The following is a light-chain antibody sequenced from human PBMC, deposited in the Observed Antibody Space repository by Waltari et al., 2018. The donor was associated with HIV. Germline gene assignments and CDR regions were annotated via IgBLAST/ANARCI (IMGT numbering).Light chain of an antibody. V-gene: IGLV2-11*01. J-gene: IGLJ2*01. Sequence: QSALTQPRSVSGSPGQSVTISCTGTSRDVGSYNYVSWYQLRPGTAPKLILVDISKRPAGVPERFSGSVSGSTASLTISGLQADDAADYYCCSYAGSFTLIFGGGTTLTVL. CDR2: DIS. CDR1: SRDVGSYNY. CDR3: CSYAGSFTLI.